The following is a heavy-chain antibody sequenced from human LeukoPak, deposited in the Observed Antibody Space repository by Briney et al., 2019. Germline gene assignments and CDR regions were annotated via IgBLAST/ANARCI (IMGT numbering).Heavy chain of an antibody. Sequence: GGSLRLSCAASGFTFSSYSMNWVRQAPGKGLEWVSSISSSSSYIYYADSVKGRFTISRDNAKNSLYLQMNSLRAEDTAVYYCARGIRYCTNGVCYRAAFVYWGQGTLVTVSS. CDR3: ARGIRYCTNGVCYRAAFVY. J-gene: IGHJ4*02. D-gene: IGHD2-8*01. CDR2: ISSSSSYI. V-gene: IGHV3-21*01. CDR1: GFTFSSYS.